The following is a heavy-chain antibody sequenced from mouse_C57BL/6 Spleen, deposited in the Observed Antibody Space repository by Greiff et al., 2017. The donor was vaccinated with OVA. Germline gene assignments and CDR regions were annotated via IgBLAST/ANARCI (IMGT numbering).Heavy chain of an antibody. CDR1: GYTFTSYW. Sequence: QVQLKQSGAELVRPGSSVKLSCKASGYTFTSYWMHWVKQRPIQGLEWIGNIDPSDSETHYNQKFKDKATLTVDKSSSTAYMQLSSLTSEDSAVYYCATAYTFDYWGQGTTLTVSS. D-gene: IGHD2-10*01. CDR3: ATAYTFDY. CDR2: IDPSDSET. V-gene: IGHV1-52*01. J-gene: IGHJ2*01.